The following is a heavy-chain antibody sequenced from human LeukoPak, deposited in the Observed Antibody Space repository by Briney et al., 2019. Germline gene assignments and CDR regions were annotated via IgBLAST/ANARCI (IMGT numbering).Heavy chain of an antibody. J-gene: IGHJ6*04. Sequence: SETLSLTCTVSGGSVSSGSYYWSWVRQPPGKGLEWIGYIYYSGSTNYNPSLKSRVTTSVDTSKNQFSLKLSSVTAADTAVYYCARYSYGYHYYYYGMDVWGKGTTVTVSS. D-gene: IGHD5-18*01. V-gene: IGHV4-61*01. CDR2: IYYSGST. CDR3: ARYSYGYHYYYYGMDV. CDR1: GGSVSSGSYY.